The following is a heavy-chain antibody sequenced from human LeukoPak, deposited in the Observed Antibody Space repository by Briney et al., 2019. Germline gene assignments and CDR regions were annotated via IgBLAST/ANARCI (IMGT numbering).Heavy chain of an antibody. D-gene: IGHD3/OR15-3a*01. CDR2: IILILART. Sequence: SVKVSCKASGGTFSNYAISWVRQAPGRGLEWMGRIILILARTNYAQNFQGRLTISADTSTSTAYMELSSLRPEDTALYYCARDGCDFWTGMNYMDVWGKGTTVTVSS. J-gene: IGHJ6*03. V-gene: IGHV1-69*04. CDR1: GGTFSNYA. CDR3: ARDGCDFWTGMNYMDV.